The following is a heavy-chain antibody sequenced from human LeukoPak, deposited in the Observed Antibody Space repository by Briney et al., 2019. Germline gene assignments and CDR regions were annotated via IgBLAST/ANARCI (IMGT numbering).Heavy chain of an antibody. CDR2: FDPEGGET. D-gene: IGHD3-9*01. J-gene: IGHJ5*02. V-gene: IGHV1-24*01. CDR1: GYTLTDVS. CDR3: GIGRKFDWLLCHH. Sequence: ASVKVSCKISGYTLTDVSMHWVRPAPGKGLEWMGGFDPEGGETVYAQKFQGRVTMTEDPSADTAYMELRSLSSEHTAVYYCGIGRKFDWLLCHHWGQGTLVTVSS.